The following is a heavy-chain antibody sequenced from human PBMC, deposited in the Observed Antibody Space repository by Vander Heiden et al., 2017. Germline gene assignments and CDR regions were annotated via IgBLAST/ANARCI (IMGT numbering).Heavy chain of an antibody. CDR1: GGSISSGDYY. CDR3: ARDVDYYDSSGYYLIGFDP. J-gene: IGHJ5*02. Sequence: QVQLQESGPGLVKPSQTLSLTCTVSGGSISSGDYYWSWIRQPPGKGLEWIGYIYYSGSTYYNPSLKGRVTISVDTSKNQFSLKLSSVTAADTAVYYCARDVDYYDSSGYYLIGFDPWGQGTLVTVSS. D-gene: IGHD3-22*01. CDR2: IYYSGST. V-gene: IGHV4-30-4*01.